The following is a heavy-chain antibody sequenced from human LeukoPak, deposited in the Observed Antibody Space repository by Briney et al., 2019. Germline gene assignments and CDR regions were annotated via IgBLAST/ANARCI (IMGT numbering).Heavy chain of an antibody. Sequence: PGASVKVSCKASGGTFSSYAISWVRQAPGQGLEWMGRIIPVLGIANYAQKFQGRVTITADKSTSTAYMELSSLRSEDTAVYYCGVVPAAIGGWFDPWGQGTLVTVSS. D-gene: IGHD2-2*01. V-gene: IGHV1-69*04. CDR2: IIPVLGIA. CDR1: GGTFSSYA. J-gene: IGHJ5*02. CDR3: GVVPAAIGGWFDP.